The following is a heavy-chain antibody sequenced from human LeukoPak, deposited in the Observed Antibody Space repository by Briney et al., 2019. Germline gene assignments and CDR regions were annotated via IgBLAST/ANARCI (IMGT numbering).Heavy chain of an antibody. CDR2: IYYSGTA. Sequence: SETLSLTCTVSGDFISDSSYYWGWIRQPPGKGLEWIGSIYYSGTAFYEASLKSRVTMSIDTYRNQFSLRLRSVTAADTAVYYCARLLSGSGSYYAQHSYNYYYGMDVWGQGTTVTVSS. J-gene: IGHJ6*02. CDR1: GDFISDSSYY. D-gene: IGHD3-10*01. V-gene: IGHV4-39*01. CDR3: ARLLSGSGSYYAQHSYNYYYGMDV.